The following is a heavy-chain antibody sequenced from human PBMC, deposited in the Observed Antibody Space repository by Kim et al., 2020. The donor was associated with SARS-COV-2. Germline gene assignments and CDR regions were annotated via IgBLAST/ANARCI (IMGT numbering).Heavy chain of an antibody. Sequence: GGSLRLSCAASGFTFSDHWMHWVRQAPGNGLVWVSRLSTDGSRTAYADSVTGRFTISRDNAKNTVYLQMNSLRAEDTAVYYCARRERVGYDLDYWGQGILVTVSS. CDR1: GFTFSDHW. CDR2: LSTDGSRT. J-gene: IGHJ4*02. D-gene: IGHD5-12*01. CDR3: ARRERVGYDLDY. V-gene: IGHV3-74*01.